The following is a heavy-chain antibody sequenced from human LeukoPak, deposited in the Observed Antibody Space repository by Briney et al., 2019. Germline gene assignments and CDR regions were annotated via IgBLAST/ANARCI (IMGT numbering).Heavy chain of an antibody. CDR2: ISSSSSYI. CDR1: GFTFSSYS. V-gene: IGHV3-21*01. D-gene: IGHD6-25*01. Sequence: GGSLRLSCAASGFTFSSYSMDWVRQAPGKGLEWVSSISSSSSYIYYADSVKGRFTISRHNAKNSLYLQMNSLRAEDTAVYYCARDLGRGYDFYYYAMDVWGKGTTVTVSS. CDR3: ARDLGRGYDFYYYAMDV. J-gene: IGHJ6*04.